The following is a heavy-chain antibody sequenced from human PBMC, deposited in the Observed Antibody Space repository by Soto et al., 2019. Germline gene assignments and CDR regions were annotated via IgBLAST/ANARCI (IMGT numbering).Heavy chain of an antibody. J-gene: IGHJ5*02. V-gene: IGHV3-9*01. Sequence: RLSCAASGFTFDDYAMQWVRQAPGKGLEWVSGSSWNSGSIGYADSVKGRFTISRDNAKNSLYLQMNSLRAEDTALYYCAKDIGQFGRYDWFDPWGQGTTVSVSS. CDR3: AKDIGQFGRYDWFDP. D-gene: IGHD3-10*01. CDR2: SSWNSGSI. CDR1: GFTFDDYA.